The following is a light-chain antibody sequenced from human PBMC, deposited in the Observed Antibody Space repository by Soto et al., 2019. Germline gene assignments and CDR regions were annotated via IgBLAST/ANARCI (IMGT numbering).Light chain of an antibody. J-gene: IGLJ3*02. V-gene: IGLV1-47*02. CDR1: SSNIGSNY. Sequence: QSVLTQPPSASGTPGQRVIISCSGRSSNIGSNYVYWFQHLPGTAPKLLIYANDQRPSGVPDRFSGSKSGTSASLAISGLRSVDEADYYCAAWDDSLGGSWVFGGGTKVTVL. CDR2: AND. CDR3: AAWDDSLGGSWV.